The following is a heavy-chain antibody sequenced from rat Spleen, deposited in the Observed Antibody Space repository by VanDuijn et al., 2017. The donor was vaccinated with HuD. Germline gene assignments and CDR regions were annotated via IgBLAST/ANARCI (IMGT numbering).Heavy chain of an antibody. CDR1: GYSITSSYR. V-gene: IGHV3-3*01. Sequence: EVQLQESGPGLVKPSQSLSLTCSVTGYSITSSYRWNWIRKFPGNKLEWMGYINSAGSTNYNPSLKSRISITRDTSKNQFFLQVNSVTTEDTATYYCARRSGYSFDYWGQGVMVTVSS. CDR3: ARRSGYSFDY. J-gene: IGHJ2*01. CDR2: INSAGST. D-gene: IGHD4-3*01.